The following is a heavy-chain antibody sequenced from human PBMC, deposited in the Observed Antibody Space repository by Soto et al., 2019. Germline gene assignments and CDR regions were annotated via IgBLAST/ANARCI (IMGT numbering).Heavy chain of an antibody. Sequence: QVQWGQSGAELKKPGASVKVSGKASGYTFTGYYLHWVRQAPGQGLEWLAGINPISGGTKYAQKFQGRVTVTRDTSISTAYMELSRLRSDDTAVYYCARVPGLELLDHWGQGTLVSVSS. CDR2: INPISGGT. CDR1: GYTFTGYY. V-gene: IGHV1-2*02. J-gene: IGHJ4*02. D-gene: IGHD1-7*01. CDR3: ARVPGLELLDH.